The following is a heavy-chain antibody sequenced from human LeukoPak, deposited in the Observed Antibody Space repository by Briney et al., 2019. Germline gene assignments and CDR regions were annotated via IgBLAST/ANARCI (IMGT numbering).Heavy chain of an antibody. D-gene: IGHD6-13*01. CDR2: ISSSRSYI. J-gene: IGHJ4*02. Sequence: GGSLRLSCAASGFTFSSCSMNWVRQAPGKGLEWASFISSSRSYIYYADSVKGRFTISRDNAKNSLYLQMNSLRAEDTAVYYCARFIAAPYYFDYWGRGTLVTVSS. CDR3: ARFIAAPYYFDY. V-gene: IGHV3-21*01. CDR1: GFTFSSCS.